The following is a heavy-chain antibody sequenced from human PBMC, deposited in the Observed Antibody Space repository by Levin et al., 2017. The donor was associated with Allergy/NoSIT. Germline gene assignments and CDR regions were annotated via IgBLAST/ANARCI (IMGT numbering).Heavy chain of an antibody. V-gene: IGHV3-9*01. J-gene: IGHJ2*01. Sequence: SLKISCAASGFTFDDYAMHWVRQAPGKGLEWVSGISWNSGSIGYADSVKGRFTISRDNAKNSLYLQMNSLRAEDTALYYCAKDKSSGYSYGPYWYFDLWGRGTLVTVSS. CDR3: AKDKSSGYSYGPYWYFDL. D-gene: IGHD5-18*01. CDR1: GFTFDDYA. CDR2: ISWNSGSI.